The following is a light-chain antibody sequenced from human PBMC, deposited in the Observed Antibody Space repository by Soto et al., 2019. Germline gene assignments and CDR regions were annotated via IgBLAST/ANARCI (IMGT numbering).Light chain of an antibody. CDR3: SSYAGNDNPYV. CDR2: EVS. Sequence: QSVLTQPPSASGSPGQSVTLSCTGTSSDVGGYNYVSWYQQHPGKAPKVMIYEVSKRPSGVPDRFSGSKSGNTASLTVSGLQAEDEADYYCSSYAGNDNPYVFGTGTKVTVL. CDR1: SSDVGGYNY. V-gene: IGLV2-8*01. J-gene: IGLJ1*01.